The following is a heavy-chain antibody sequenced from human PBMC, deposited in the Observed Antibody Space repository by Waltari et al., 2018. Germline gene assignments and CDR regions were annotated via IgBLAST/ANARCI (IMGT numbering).Heavy chain of an antibody. D-gene: IGHD3-22*01. CDR2: ISGRGGST. Sequence: EVQLVESGGGLVQPGGSLRLSCAASGFTFSSYAMSWVRQAPGKGLEWVSAISGRGGSTYYADSVKGRFTISRDNSKNTLYLQMNSLRAEDTAVYYCAKDLRYYYDSSGYAFDIWGQGTMVTVSS. CDR1: GFTFSSYA. J-gene: IGHJ3*02. CDR3: AKDLRYYYDSSGYAFDI. V-gene: IGHV3-23*04.